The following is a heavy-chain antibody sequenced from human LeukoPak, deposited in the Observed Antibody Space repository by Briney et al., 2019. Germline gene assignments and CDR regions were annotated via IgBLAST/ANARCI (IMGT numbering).Heavy chain of an antibody. Sequence: GGSLRLSCAASGFSFTDYYMSWIRQAPWKGLEWVSYISGSGNTIYYADSVKGRFTISRDNPKNSLYLQMNSLRAEDTAVYYCARGEQQLVYYYYAMDVWGQGTTVTVSS. V-gene: IGHV3-11*01. CDR1: GFSFTDYY. D-gene: IGHD6-13*01. CDR3: ARGEQQLVYYYYAMDV. CDR2: ISGSGNTI. J-gene: IGHJ6*02.